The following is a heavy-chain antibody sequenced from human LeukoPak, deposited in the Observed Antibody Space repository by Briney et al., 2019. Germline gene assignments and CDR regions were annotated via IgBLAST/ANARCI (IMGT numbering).Heavy chain of an antibody. CDR1: GGSISSYY. Sequence: PSETLPLTCTVSGGSISSYYWSWIRQPAGKGLEWIGRIYTIGSTNYNPSLKSRVTMSVDTSKNQFSLKLSSVTAADTAVYYCARPGRRGLLGTTVTTMRWFDPWGQGTLVTVSS. J-gene: IGHJ5*02. CDR3: ARPGRRGLLGTTVTTMRWFDP. D-gene: IGHD4-17*01. CDR2: IYTIGST. V-gene: IGHV4-4*07.